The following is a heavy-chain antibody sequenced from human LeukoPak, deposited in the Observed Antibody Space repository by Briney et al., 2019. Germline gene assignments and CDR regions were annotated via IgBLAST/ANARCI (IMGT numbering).Heavy chain of an antibody. Sequence: SQTLSLTCTVSGGSISSGGHYWSWIRQHPGKGLEWIGYIYYTGSTNYNPSLKSRVTISVDTSKNQFSLKLSSVTAADTAVYYCATRRGYCSGGNCNYYFDYWGQGALVTISS. CDR2: IYYTGST. CDR3: ATRRGYCSGGNCNYYFDY. D-gene: IGHD2-15*01. V-gene: IGHV4-31*03. J-gene: IGHJ4*02. CDR1: GGSISSGGHY.